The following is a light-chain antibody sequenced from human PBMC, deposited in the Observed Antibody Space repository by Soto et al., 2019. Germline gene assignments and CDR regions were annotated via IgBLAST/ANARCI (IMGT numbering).Light chain of an antibody. CDR3: CYGV. CDR1: SSDVGSYNL. Sequence: QSALTQPASVSGSPGQSITISCTGTSSDVGSYNLVSWYQQHPGKAPKLMIYEGSKRPSGVSNRFSGSKSGNTASLTISGLQAEDEADYYCCYGVFGGGTQLTVL. CDR2: EGS. J-gene: IGLJ2*01. V-gene: IGLV2-23*01.